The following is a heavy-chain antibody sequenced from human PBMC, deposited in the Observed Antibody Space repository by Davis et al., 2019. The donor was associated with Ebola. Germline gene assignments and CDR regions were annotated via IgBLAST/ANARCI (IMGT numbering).Heavy chain of an antibody. CDR1: GGSFTDYY. V-gene: IGHV4-34*01. D-gene: IGHD5-12*01. Sequence: GSLRLSCAVYGGSFTDYYWSWIRQPPGKELEWIGEITHSESTNYNPSLKSRATLSVDTSKNQFSLKLSSVTAADTAVYYCARALSGYDYWGQGTLVTVSS. J-gene: IGHJ4*02. CDR2: ITHSEST. CDR3: ARALSGYDY.